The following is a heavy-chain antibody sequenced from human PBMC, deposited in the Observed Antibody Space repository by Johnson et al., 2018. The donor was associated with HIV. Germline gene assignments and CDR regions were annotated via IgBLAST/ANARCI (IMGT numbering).Heavy chain of an antibody. CDR3: AKDYYDSSGDAFDI. CDR2: IRYDGTNK. CDR1: GFTVSSNY. Sequence: QVQLVESGGGLVQPGGSLRLSCAASGFTVSSNYMSWVRQAPGKGLEWVAFIRYDGTNKNYADSVQGRFTISRDNSKNTLYLQMNSLRAEDTAVYYCAKDYYDSSGDAFDIWGQGTMVTVSS. J-gene: IGHJ3*02. V-gene: IGHV3-30*02. D-gene: IGHD3-22*01.